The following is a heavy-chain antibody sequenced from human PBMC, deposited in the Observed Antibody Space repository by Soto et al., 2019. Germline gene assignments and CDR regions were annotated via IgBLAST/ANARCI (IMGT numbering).Heavy chain of an antibody. CDR1: GYSFTSYW. J-gene: IGHJ6*03. CDR2: IYPGDSDT. CDR3: ARLNTGYCSSTXCYFYYYYYYYMDV. V-gene: IGHV5-51*01. D-gene: IGHD2-2*01. Sequence: GESLKISCKGSGYSFTSYWIGWVRQMPGKGLEWMGIIYPGDSDTRYSPSFQGQVTISADKSISTAYLQWSSLKASDTAMYYCARLNTGYCSSTXCYFYYYYYYYMDVWGKGTTVTGSS.